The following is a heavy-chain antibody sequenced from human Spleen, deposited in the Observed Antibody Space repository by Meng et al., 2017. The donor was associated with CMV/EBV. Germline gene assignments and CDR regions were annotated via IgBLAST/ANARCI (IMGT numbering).Heavy chain of an antibody. D-gene: IGHD1-1*01. V-gene: IGHV3-72*01. Sequence: GESLKISCGASGFTFSSYWMSWVRQAPGKGLEWVGRSRNKANRYTTEYAASVKGRFTISRDESKNSLYLQMNSLKTEDTAVFYCVRGYNSFNSWGQGTLVTVSS. CDR3: VRGYNSFNS. CDR2: SRNKANRYTT. CDR1: GFTFSSYW. J-gene: IGHJ4*02.